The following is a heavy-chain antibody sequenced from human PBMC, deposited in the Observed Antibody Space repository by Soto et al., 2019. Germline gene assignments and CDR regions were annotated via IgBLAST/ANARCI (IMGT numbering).Heavy chain of an antibody. CDR2: IIPVFDTA. Sequence: QVQLMQSGPEVKTPGSSVKVSCRASGGSFRRHAISWVRQAPGQGLEWMGGIIPVFDTANYAPKFLGRLTVTADESTNTAYMDLPSLTSEDTAVYYCARDPAPTVTTLGYGLDVWGQGTTVTV. CDR3: ARDPAPTVTTLGYGLDV. V-gene: IGHV1-69*01. CDR1: GGSFRRHA. J-gene: IGHJ6*02. D-gene: IGHD4-17*01.